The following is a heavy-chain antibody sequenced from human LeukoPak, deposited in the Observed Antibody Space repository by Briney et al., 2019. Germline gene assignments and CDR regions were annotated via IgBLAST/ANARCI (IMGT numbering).Heavy chain of an antibody. CDR3: AKPAYSSGWRPNYNWFDP. J-gene: IGHJ5*02. Sequence: GGSLRLSCAASGFTFSSYGMHWVRQAPGKGLEWVAFIRYDGSNKYYADSVKGRFTISRDNSKNTLYLQMNSLRAEDTAVYYRAKPAYSSGWRPNYNWFDPWGQGTLVTVSS. CDR2: IRYDGSNK. CDR1: GFTFSSYG. V-gene: IGHV3-30*02. D-gene: IGHD6-19*01.